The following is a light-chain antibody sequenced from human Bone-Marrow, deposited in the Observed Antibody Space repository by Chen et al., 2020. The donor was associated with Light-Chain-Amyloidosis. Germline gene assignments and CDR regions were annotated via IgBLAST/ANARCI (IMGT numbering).Light chain of an antibody. CDR1: SGSIASNY. CDR3: QSYDSSNLV. J-gene: IGLJ3*02. V-gene: IGLV6-57*02. CDR2: EDN. Sequence: NFMLTHPHSVSASPGKTVTISCTGSSGSIASNYVQWYQQRPGSAPTTVIYEDNQRPSGVPDRFSGSIDSSSNSASLTISGLKTEDEADYYCQSYDSSNLVFGGGTKLTVL.